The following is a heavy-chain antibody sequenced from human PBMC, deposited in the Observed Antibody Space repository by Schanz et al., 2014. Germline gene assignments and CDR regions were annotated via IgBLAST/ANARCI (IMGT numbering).Heavy chain of an antibody. V-gene: IGHV3-23*04. D-gene: IGHD2-21*01. CDR1: GFTFSSYW. CDR2: IRGSGGST. CDR3: AKGQLLSYYFDY. Sequence: EVQLVESGGGLVQPGGSLRLSCAASGFTFSSYWMSWVRQAPGEGLEWVSCIRGSGGSTLYADSVQGRFTISRDDSKNMLYLQMNSLRAEDTAVYYCAKGQLLSYYFDYWGQGTLVTVSS. J-gene: IGHJ4*02.